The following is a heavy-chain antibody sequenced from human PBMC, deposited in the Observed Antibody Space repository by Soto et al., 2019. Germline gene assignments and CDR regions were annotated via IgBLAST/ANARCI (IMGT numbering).Heavy chain of an antibody. Sequence: ASVKVSWKSSGYTFTSYDINWVRQATGQGLEWMGWMNPNSGNTGYAQKFQGRVTMTRNTSISTAYMELSSLRSEDTAVYYCARWLYYYYSSGYRGAAFEMWGQGTMLTVSS. CDR1: GYTFTSYD. CDR3: ARWLYYYYSSGYRGAAFEM. D-gene: IGHD3-22*01. V-gene: IGHV1-8*01. CDR2: MNPNSGNT. J-gene: IGHJ3*02.